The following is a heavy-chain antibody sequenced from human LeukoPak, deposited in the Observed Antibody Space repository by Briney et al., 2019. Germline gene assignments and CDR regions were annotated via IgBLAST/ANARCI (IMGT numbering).Heavy chain of an antibody. V-gene: IGHV3-74*01. J-gene: IGHJ5*02. CDR1: GFTFSGYW. Sequence: GGSLTLSCAASGFTFSGYWMHWVRQAPGKGLEWVSRINIDGATTNYADSVKGRFTISRDNVKNTLHLQMNSLRADDTAVYYCVRGAVGTGVWFDPWGQGTLVTVSS. D-gene: IGHD1-26*01. CDR3: VRGAVGTGVWFDP. CDR2: INIDGATT.